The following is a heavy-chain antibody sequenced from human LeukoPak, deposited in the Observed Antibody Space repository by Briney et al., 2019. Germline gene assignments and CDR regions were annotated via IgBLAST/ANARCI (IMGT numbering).Heavy chain of an antibody. CDR1: GGSFSGYY. V-gene: IGHV4-34*01. J-gene: IGHJ5*02. D-gene: IGHD3-22*01. CDR3: ARLRADSSGFGWFDP. Sequence: SETLSLTCAVYGGSFSGYYWSWIRQPPGKGLEWIGEINHSGSTNYNPSLKSRVTISVDTSKNQFSLKLSSVTAADTAVYYCARLRADSSGFGWFDPWGQGTLVTVSS. CDR2: INHSGST.